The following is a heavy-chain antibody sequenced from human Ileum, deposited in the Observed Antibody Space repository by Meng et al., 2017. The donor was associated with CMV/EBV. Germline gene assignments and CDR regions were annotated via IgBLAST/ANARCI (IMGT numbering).Heavy chain of an antibody. Sequence: GGSLRLSCAASGFTFSKYAMHWVRQAQGKGLEWVTLMSDDGSNIRYADSVMGRFTISRDNSKNTLYLQMNSLRPEDTAVYYCARDGDACTNGKCYLDYWGQGTLVTVSS. D-gene: IGHD2-8*01. CDR1: GFTFSKYA. J-gene: IGHJ4*02. V-gene: IGHV3-30-3*01. CDR3: ARDGDACTNGKCYLDY. CDR2: MSDDGSNI.